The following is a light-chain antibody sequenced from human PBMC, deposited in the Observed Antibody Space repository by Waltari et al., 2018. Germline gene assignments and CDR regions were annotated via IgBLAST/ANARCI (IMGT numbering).Light chain of an antibody. CDR2: GAS. CDR1: QSVGGT. CDR3: QHYVRLPAT. J-gene: IGKJ1*01. Sequence: EIVLTQSPGTLSLSPGERDTFSCRASQSVGGTLAWYHQKPGQAPRLLLYGASIRAPGTPDSFSGTGSGTDFSLTISRLEPEDFAVYYCQHYVRLPATFGQGTKVEIK. V-gene: IGKV3-20*01.